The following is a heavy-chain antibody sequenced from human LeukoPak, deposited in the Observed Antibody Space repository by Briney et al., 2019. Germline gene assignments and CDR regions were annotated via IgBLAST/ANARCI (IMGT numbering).Heavy chain of an antibody. D-gene: IGHD3-3*01. V-gene: IGHV4-38-2*02. CDR3: ARDPLCDFWSGYLCPLDY. CDR2: IYHRGST. Sequence: SETLSPTCTVSGYSISSGYYWGWIRQPPGKGLEWIGSIYHRGSTYYNPSLKSRVTISVDTSKNQFSLKLSSVTAADTAVYYCARDPLCDFWSGYLCPLDYWGQGTLVTVSS. J-gene: IGHJ4*02. CDR1: GYSISSGYY.